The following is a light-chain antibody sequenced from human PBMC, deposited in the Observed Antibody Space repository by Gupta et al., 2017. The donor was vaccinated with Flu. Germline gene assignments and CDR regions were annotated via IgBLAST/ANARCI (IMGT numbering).Light chain of an antibody. CDR1: SSNIGRST. J-gene: IGLJ2*01. CDR3: AAWDDRLSVVV. Sequence: SSSNIGRSTVNWYQQLPGTAPNVLIYSDNQRTSGVPDRFSGSKSGTSASLTISGLQSEDEADYFCAAWDDRLSVVVFGGGTKLTVL. V-gene: IGLV1-44*01. CDR2: SDN.